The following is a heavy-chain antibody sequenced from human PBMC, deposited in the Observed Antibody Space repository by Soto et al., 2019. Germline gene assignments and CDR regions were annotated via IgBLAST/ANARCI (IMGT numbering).Heavy chain of an antibody. J-gene: IGHJ6*02. CDR2: IHYSGSV. CDR1: GGSISYDHYH. V-gene: IGHV4-30-4*01. Sequence: QVQLQESGPGLVRPSQTLSLTCTVSGGSISYDHYHWTWIRQPPGKGLEWIGYIHYSGSVFYNPSLQSRLSMSVDTSNNLFSLKLSSVSAADPAVYFCAREDDGGDRDYSGLDVWGQGTTVTVSS. CDR3: AREDDGGDRDYSGLDV. D-gene: IGHD2-21*02.